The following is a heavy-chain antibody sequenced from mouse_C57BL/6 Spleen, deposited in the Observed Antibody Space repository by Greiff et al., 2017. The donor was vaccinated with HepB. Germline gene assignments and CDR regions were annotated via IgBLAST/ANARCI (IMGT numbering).Heavy chain of an antibody. CDR2: ISSGSSTI. CDR3: ARGGSSYYAMDY. J-gene: IGHJ4*01. V-gene: IGHV5-17*01. Sequence: EVMLVESGGGLVKPGGSLKLSGAASGFTLSDYGMHWVRKAPERGLEWVAYISSGSSTIYYADTVRGRFTISRDNAKNTLFLQMTSLRSEDTAMYYCARGGSSYYAMDYWGQGTSVTVSS. D-gene: IGHD1-1*01. CDR1: GFTLSDYG.